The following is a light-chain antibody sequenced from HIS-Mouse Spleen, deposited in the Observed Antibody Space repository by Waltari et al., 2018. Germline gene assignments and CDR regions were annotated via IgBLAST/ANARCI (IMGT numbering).Light chain of an antibody. CDR1: SSDVGRYNL. CDR2: EGS. V-gene: IGLV2-23*01. J-gene: IGLJ3*02. Sequence: QSALTQPSSVSGSPGPSITIPCPGTSSDVGRYNLVSWYQQHPGKAPKLMIYEGSKRPSGVSNRFSGSKSGNTASLTISGLQAEDEADYYCCSYAGSSTWVFGGGTKLTVL. CDR3: CSYAGSSTWV.